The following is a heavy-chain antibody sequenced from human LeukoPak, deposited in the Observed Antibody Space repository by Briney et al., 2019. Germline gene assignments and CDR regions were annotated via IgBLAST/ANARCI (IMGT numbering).Heavy chain of an antibody. CDR1: GFTFSSYD. J-gene: IGHJ4*02. CDR2: ISWNSGSI. D-gene: IGHD2-21*02. V-gene: IGHV3-9*01. CDR3: AKGINIVVVTAFDY. Sequence: GGSLRLSCAASGFTFSSYDIHWVRQAPGKGLEWVSGISWNSGSIGYADSVKGRFTISRDNAKNSLYLQMNSLRAEDTALYYCAKGINIVVVTAFDYWGQGTLVTVSS.